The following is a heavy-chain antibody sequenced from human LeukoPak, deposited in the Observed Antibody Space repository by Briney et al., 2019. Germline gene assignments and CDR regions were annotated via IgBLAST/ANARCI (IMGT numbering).Heavy chain of an antibody. V-gene: IGHV4-38-2*02. D-gene: IGHD3/OR15-3a*01. Sequence: SGTLAGNCTVPGYSISSGYYWGCVRQPPGKGLEWIGSIFHSGSTSYNPSLKSRVTISVDTSKNQFSLKLSSVTAADTAVYYCARSYNYDFSPFDYWGQGTLVTVSS. CDR1: GYSISSGYY. J-gene: IGHJ4*02. CDR3: ARSYNYDFSPFDY. CDR2: IFHSGST.